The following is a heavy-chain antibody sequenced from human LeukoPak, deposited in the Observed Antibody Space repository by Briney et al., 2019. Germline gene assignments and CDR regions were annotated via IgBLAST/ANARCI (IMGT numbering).Heavy chain of an antibody. J-gene: IGHJ6*04. CDR3: ARDQRGVVRGVPSGGMDV. CDR2: IYYSGST. CDR1: GGSISSGGYY. V-gene: IGHV4-31*03. D-gene: IGHD3-10*01. Sequence: SETLSLTCTVSGGSISSGGYYWSWIRQHPGTGLEWIGYIYYSGSTYYNPSLKSRVTISVDTSKNQFSQKLSSVTAADTAVYYCARDQRGVVRGVPSGGMDVWGKGTTVTVSS.